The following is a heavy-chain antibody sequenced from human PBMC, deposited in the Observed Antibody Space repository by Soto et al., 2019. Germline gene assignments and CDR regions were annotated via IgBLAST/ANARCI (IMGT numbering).Heavy chain of an antibody. V-gene: IGHV1-69*01. CDR3: ARDWALVVVAATTGMDV. J-gene: IGHJ6*02. CDR1: GGTFSSYA. D-gene: IGHD2-15*01. Sequence: SVKGSCKASGGTFSSYAISWVRQAPGQGLEWIGGIIPIFGTANYAQKFQGRVTITADESTSTAYMELSSLRSEDTAVYYCARDWALVVVAATTGMDVWGQGTTVTVSS. CDR2: IIPIFGTA.